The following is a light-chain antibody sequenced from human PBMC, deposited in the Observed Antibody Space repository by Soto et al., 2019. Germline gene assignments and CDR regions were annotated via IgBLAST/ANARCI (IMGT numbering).Light chain of an antibody. CDR1: QSISSW. Sequence: DIQMTQSPSTLSASVGDRVTITCRASQSISSWLAWYQQKPGKAPKLLIYKASSLESGVPSRFSGSESGTEFTLTISSLQPDDFATYYCQQSRGTFGQGTKVEIK. CDR3: QQSRGT. J-gene: IGKJ1*01. V-gene: IGKV1-5*03. CDR2: KAS.